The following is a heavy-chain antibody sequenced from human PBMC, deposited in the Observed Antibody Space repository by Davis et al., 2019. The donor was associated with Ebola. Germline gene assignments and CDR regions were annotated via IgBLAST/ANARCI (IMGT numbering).Heavy chain of an antibody. J-gene: IGHJ4*02. Sequence: GESLKISCAASGFTFSSYWMSWVRQAPGKGLEWVANIKQDGSEKYYVDSVKGRFTISRDNAKNSLYLQMNSLRAEDTAVYYCARLVVVHVDYFDYWGQGTLVTVSS. CDR2: IKQDGSEK. CDR3: ARLVVVHVDYFDY. D-gene: IGHD2-2*01. CDR1: GFTFSSYW. V-gene: IGHV3-7*03.